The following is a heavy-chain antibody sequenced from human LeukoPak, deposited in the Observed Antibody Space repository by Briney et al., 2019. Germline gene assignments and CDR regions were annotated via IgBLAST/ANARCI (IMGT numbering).Heavy chain of an antibody. CDR2: ISSSSSYI. CDR3: TTRGARAGAIFVDY. D-gene: IGHD1-14*01. J-gene: IGHJ4*02. V-gene: IGHV3-21*01. Sequence: PGGSLRLSCAASGFTFSSYSMNWVRQAPGKGLEWVSSISSSSSYIYYADSVKGRFTISRDNAKNSLYLQMNSLRAEDTAVYYCTTRGARAGAIFVDYWGQGTLVTVSS. CDR1: GFTFSSYS.